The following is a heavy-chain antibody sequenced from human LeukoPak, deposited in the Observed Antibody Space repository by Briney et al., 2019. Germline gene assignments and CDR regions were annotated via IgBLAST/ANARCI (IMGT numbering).Heavy chain of an antibody. CDR2: ISSSSSYI. Sequence: PGGSLRLSCAASGFTFSSYSMNWVRQAPGKGLEWVSSISSSSSYIYYADSVKGRFTISRDNAKNSLYLQMNSLRAEDTPVYYCARRKQVDWYVDYWGQGTLVTVSS. D-gene: IGHD3-9*01. CDR1: GFTFSSYS. V-gene: IGHV3-21*01. CDR3: ARRKQVDWYVDY. J-gene: IGHJ4*02.